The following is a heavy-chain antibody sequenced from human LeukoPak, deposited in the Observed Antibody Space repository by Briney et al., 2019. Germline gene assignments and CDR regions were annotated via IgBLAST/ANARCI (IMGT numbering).Heavy chain of an antibody. Sequence: ASVKVSCKASGYTFTGYYMHWVRQAPGQGLEWMGIINPSGGSTSYAQKFQGRVTMTGDTSTSTVYMELSSLRSEDTAVYYCARDPGNNWFDPWGQGTLVTVSS. V-gene: IGHV1-46*01. CDR1: GYTFTGYY. CDR2: INPSGGST. CDR3: ARDPGNNWFDP. J-gene: IGHJ5*02.